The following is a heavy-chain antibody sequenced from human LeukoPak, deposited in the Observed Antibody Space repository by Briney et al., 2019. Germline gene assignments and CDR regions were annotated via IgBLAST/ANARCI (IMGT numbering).Heavy chain of an antibody. CDR1: GFTFGSHW. D-gene: IGHD4-17*01. CDR2: TNQDGSRE. CDR3: AKDRMVTTGLGALDI. Sequence: GGSLRLSCTASGFTFGSHWMIWVRRAPGKGLEWVANTNQDGSREKYADSVRGRFTVSRDNSKNTLYLQMNSLRGEDTAVYYCAKDRMVTTGLGALDIWGPGTMVTVSS. V-gene: IGHV3-7*03. J-gene: IGHJ3*02.